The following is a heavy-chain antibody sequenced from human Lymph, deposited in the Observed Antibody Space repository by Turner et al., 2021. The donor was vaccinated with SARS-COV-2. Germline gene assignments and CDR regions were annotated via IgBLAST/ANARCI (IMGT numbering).Heavy chain of an antibody. CDR1: GFTVSSNY. Sequence: EVQLVETGGVLIQPGGSLSLSCAASGFTVSSNYMTWFRQAPGKGLEWVSLIYSGGSTYYADSVKGRFTISRDNSKNTLYLQMNSLRAEDTAIYYCARDLQLYGMDVWGQGTTVTVSS. D-gene: IGHD1-1*01. J-gene: IGHJ6*02. CDR2: IYSGGST. CDR3: ARDLQLYGMDV. V-gene: IGHV3-53*02.